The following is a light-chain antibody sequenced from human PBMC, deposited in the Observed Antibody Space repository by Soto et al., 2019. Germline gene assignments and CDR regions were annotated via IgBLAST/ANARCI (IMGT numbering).Light chain of an antibody. Sequence: EIVLTQSPGTLSLSPGERATLSCRASQSVSSNSLAWDQQKPGQAPRLLIYGASSRATGIPDRFSGSGSETAFTLTISRLEPGDFAVYFCQHYGRSPLTFGGGTEVEIK. J-gene: IGKJ4*01. CDR2: GAS. CDR1: QSVSSNS. CDR3: QHYGRSPLT. V-gene: IGKV3-20*01.